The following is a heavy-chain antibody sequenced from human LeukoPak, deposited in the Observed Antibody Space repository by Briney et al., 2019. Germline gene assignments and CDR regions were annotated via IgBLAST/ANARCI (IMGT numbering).Heavy chain of an antibody. CDR1: GFTFSSYS. J-gene: IGHJ1*01. Sequence: GGSLRLSCAASGFTFSSYSMNWVRQAPGKGLEWVSSISSSSSYIYYADSVKGRFTISRDNAKNSLYLQMNSLRAEDTAVYYCARDAAAGTWNFQHWGQGTLVTVSS. CDR2: ISSSSSYI. V-gene: IGHV3-21*01. CDR3: ARDAAAGTWNFQH. D-gene: IGHD6-13*01.